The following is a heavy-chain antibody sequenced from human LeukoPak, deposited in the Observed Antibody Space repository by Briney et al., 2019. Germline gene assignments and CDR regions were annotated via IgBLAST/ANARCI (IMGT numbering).Heavy chain of an antibody. V-gene: IGHV1-18*04. J-gene: IGHJ4*02. CDR1: GYSFTSYW. D-gene: IGHD3-3*01. Sequence: GESLKISCKGSGYSFTSYWIGWVRQAPGQGLEWMGWISAYNGNTNYAQKLQGRVTMTTDTSTSTACMELRSLRSDDTAVYYCARLDGTFTYYDFWSGPGYFDYWGQGTLVTVSS. CDR2: ISAYNGNT. CDR3: ARLDGTFTYYDFWSGPGYFDY.